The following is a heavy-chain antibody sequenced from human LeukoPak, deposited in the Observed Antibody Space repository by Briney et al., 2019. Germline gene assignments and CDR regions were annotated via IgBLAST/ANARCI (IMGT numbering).Heavy chain of an antibody. J-gene: IGHJ4*02. CDR2: IYYSGST. V-gene: IGHV4-39*07. CDR1: GGSISSSSYY. D-gene: IGHD2-2*01. Sequence: KPSETLSLTCTVSGGSISSSSYYWGWIRQPPGKGLEWIGSIYYSGSTYYNPSLKSRVTISVDTSKNQFSLKLSSVTAADTAVYYCARAGATAYCSSTSCLRAFDYWGQGTLVTVSS. CDR3: ARAGATAYCSSTSCLRAFDY.